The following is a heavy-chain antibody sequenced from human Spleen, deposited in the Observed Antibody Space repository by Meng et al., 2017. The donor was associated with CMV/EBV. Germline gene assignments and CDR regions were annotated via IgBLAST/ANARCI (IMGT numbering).Heavy chain of an antibody. J-gene: IGHJ4*02. V-gene: IGHV3-23*01. CDR3: AKEDTGLDY. D-gene: IGHD2-21*01. Sequence: ETLSLTCAVSGFTFDNYAMSWVRQAPGKGLEWVASITGSGSRVFYADSVKGRFTMSRDNSRDTLYLQMTSLRVDDTAVYYCAKEDTGLDYWGQGTPVTVSS. CDR2: ITGSGSRV. CDR1: GFTFDNYA.